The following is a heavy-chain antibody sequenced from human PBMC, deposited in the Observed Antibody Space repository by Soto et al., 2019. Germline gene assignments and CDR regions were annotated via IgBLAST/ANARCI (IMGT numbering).Heavy chain of an antibody. CDR2: IYYDGSV. V-gene: IGHV4-39*01. D-gene: IGHD6-19*01. CDR3: ARHRIAVAGPLDY. J-gene: IGHJ4*02. CDR1: GGAIRNSIYY. Sequence: QLQLQESGPGLVEPSETLSLTCTVSGGAIRNSIYYWGWIRQPPGKGLEWIGTIYYDGSVAYSPSLKSRVTLSVDTSRNHFSVKINSVTAADTAVYFCARHRIAVAGPLDYWGQGTLVTVSS.